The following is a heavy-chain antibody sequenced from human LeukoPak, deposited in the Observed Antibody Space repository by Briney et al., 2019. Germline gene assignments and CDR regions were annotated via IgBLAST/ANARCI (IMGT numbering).Heavy chain of an antibody. J-gene: IGHJ3*01. Sequence: GGSLRLSCVASGFTFSNSWMHWVRQAPGKGLEWVSAIVGSGGGTEYADSVKGRFTISRDNSKNTLYLQMNSLRAEDTAVYYCARDPNGDYIGAFDFRGQGTMVTVSS. CDR3: ARDPNGDYIGAFDF. CDR2: IVGSGGGT. CDR1: GFTFSNSW. D-gene: IGHD4-17*01. V-gene: IGHV3-23*01.